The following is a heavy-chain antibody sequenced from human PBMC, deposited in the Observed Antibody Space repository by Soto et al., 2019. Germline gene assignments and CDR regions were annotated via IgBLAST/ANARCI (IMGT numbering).Heavy chain of an antibody. Sequence: ASVKVSCKASGYTFTSYGISWVRQAPGQGLEWMGWISAYNGNTNYAQKLQGRVTMTTDTSTSTAYMELRSLRSDDTAVYYCAGGATRGFTPFSNWFDPWGQGTLVTVSS. D-gene: IGHD3-16*01. CDR1: GYTFTSYG. V-gene: IGHV1-18*01. CDR3: AGGATRGFTPFSNWFDP. J-gene: IGHJ5*02. CDR2: ISAYNGNT.